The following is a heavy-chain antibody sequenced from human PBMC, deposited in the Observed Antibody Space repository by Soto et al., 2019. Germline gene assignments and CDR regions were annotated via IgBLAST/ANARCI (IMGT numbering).Heavy chain of an antibody. CDR2: INPSGGST. CDR3: ARALKYCTNGVCYNGYYYGMDV. D-gene: IGHD2-8*01. V-gene: IGHV1-46*01. Sequence: ASVKVSCKASGYTFTSYYMHWVRQAPGQGLEWMGIINPSGGSTSYAQKFQGRVTMTRDTSTSTVYMELSSLRSEDTAVYYCARALKYCTNGVCYNGYYYGMDVWGQGTTVTVSS. CDR1: GYTFTSYY. J-gene: IGHJ6*02.